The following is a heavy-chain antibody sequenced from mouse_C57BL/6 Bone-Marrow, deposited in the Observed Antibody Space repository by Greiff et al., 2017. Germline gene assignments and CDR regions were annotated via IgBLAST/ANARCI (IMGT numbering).Heavy chain of an antibody. CDR3: ARRRRGGPLFDY. CDR1: GYTFTSYG. J-gene: IGHJ2*01. Sequence: QVQLQQSGAELARPGASVKLSCKASGYTFTSYGISWVKQRTGQGLEWIGEIYPRSGNTYYNEKLKGKATLTADKSSSTAYMELRSLTSEDSAVYFCARRRRGGPLFDYWGQGTTLTVSS. CDR2: IYPRSGNT. V-gene: IGHV1-81*01.